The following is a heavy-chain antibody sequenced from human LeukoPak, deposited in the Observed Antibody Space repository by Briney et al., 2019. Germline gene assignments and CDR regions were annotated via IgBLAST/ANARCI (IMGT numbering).Heavy chain of an antibody. CDR3: SRMTQGVATIRQVFDY. Sequence: KPGASVKVSCKASGYTFTGYYMHWVRQAPGQGLEWMGWINPNSGGTNYAQKFQGRVTMTRDTSISTAYMELSRLRSDDTAVYYCSRMTQGVATIRQVFDYWGQGTLVTVSS. D-gene: IGHD5-24*01. J-gene: IGHJ4*02. CDR2: INPNSGGT. CDR1: GYTFTGYY. V-gene: IGHV1-2*02.